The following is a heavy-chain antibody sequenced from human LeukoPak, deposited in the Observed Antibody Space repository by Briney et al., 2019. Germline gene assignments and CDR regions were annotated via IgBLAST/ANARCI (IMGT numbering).Heavy chain of an antibody. CDR2: IYPGDSDT. CDR1: GYNFTSYW. Sequence: GESLQISCKGSGYNFTSYWIGWVRQLPGKGLEGMGIIYPGDSDTRYSPSFQGQVTISADKAISTAYLQWSSLKASDTAMYYCARGTRYCSGGSCYFGYWGQGTLVTVSS. V-gene: IGHV5-51*01. CDR3: ARGTRYCSGGSCYFGY. D-gene: IGHD2-15*01. J-gene: IGHJ4*02.